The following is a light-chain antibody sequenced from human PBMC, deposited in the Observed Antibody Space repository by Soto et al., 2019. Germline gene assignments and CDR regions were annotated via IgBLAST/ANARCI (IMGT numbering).Light chain of an antibody. CDR1: QSVSSS. CDR2: DAS. J-gene: IGKJ1*01. V-gene: IGKV3-20*01. CDR3: QRYGSSRT. Sequence: EIVLTQSPGTLSLSPGERATLSCRASQSVSSSLAWYQQRPGQAPRLLIYDASSRATGIPDRFSGSGSGTDFTLTIRRLEPEDFAVHYWQRYGSSRTFGQGTKVEIK.